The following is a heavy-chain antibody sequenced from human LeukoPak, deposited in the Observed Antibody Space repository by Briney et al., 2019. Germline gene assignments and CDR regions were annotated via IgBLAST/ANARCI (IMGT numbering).Heavy chain of an antibody. D-gene: IGHD3-10*01. V-gene: IGHV4-59*01. CDR3: AREASRAGTYYLDY. CDR1: GGSINSYY. J-gene: IGHJ4*02. CDR2: IYYSVST. Sequence: SETLSLTCTVSGGSINSYYWSWIRQPPGNGLDWIGYIYYSVSTSYNPSLTSRVTISVDKSKNQFSLKLRSVTAADTAVYFCAREASRAGTYYLDYWGQGTLLTVSS.